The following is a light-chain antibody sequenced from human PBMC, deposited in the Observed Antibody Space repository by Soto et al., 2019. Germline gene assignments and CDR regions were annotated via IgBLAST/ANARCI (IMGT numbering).Light chain of an antibody. J-gene: IGKJ1*01. CDR3: QQYNNWPPWT. Sequence: EIVMTQSLATLSVSPGERATLSCRASQSVSSNLAWYQQKPGQAPRLLIYGASTRATGIPARFSGSGSGTEFTLTISSPQSEDFAVYYCQQYNNWPPWTFGQGTKVDIK. CDR2: GAS. CDR1: QSVSSN. V-gene: IGKV3-15*01.